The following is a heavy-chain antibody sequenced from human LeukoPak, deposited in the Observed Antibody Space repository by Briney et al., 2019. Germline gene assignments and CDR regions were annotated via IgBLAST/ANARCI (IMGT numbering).Heavy chain of an antibody. V-gene: IGHV3-7*01. J-gene: IGHJ5*02. CDR3: ARQQRMGFGENWFDP. D-gene: IGHD3-10*01. Sequence: GGSLRLSCAASGFTFSSYWMNWVRQAPGKRLEWVANIKQDGSEKYYVDSVKGRFTISRDNAKNSLYLQMNSLRAEDTAVYYCARQQRMGFGENWFDPWGQGTLVTVSS. CDR1: GFTFSSYW. CDR2: IKQDGSEK.